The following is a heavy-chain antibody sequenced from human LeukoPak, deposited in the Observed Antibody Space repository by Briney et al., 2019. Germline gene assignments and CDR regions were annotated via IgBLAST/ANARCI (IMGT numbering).Heavy chain of an antibody. J-gene: IGHJ4*02. D-gene: IGHD2-21*02. CDR2: IYYSGST. CDR3: ARGNVVVTAPLAY. V-gene: IGHV4-59*01. CDR1: GGSITSYH. Sequence: SETLSLTCTVSGGSITSYHWSWIRQPPGKGLEWIGYIYYSGSTNYNPSLKSRVTISVDTSKNQFSLRLTSVTAADTAVYFCARGNVVVTAPLAYWGQGTLVTVSS.